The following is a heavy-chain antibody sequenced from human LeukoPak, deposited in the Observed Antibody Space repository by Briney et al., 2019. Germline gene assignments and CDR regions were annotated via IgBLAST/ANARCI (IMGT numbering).Heavy chain of an antibody. Sequence: GRSPRLSCAASGFTFSSYSMNWVSQAPGKGLEWDSSISSSSSYIYYADSVKGRFSISRDNAKNSLYLQMNSLRAEDTAAYYCARDRIIYGDYGDAFDIWGQGTMVTVSS. D-gene: IGHD4-17*01. J-gene: IGHJ3*02. V-gene: IGHV3-21*01. CDR2: ISSSSSYI. CDR3: ARDRIIYGDYGDAFDI. CDR1: GFTFSSYS.